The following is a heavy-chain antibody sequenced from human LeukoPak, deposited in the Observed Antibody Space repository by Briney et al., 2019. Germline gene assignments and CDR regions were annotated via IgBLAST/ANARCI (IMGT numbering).Heavy chain of an antibody. CDR2: IRLDGSNK. Sequence: GGSLRLSCAASGFTFSNYAMHWVRQAPGKGLEWMTFIRLDGSNKYYADSVKGRFTISRDNSKNTLYLQMNSLRAEDTAMYYCAKDRNWQYFDYWGQGTLVTVSS. CDR1: GFTFSNYA. D-gene: IGHD1-1*01. CDR3: AKDRNWQYFDY. J-gene: IGHJ4*02. V-gene: IGHV3-30*02.